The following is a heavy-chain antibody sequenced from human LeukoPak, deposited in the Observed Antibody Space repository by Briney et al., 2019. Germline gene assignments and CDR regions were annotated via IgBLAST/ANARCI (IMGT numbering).Heavy chain of an antibody. J-gene: IGHJ4*02. CDR2: IKEDGTET. Sequence: GGSLRLSCAASGFMFSSNWMSWVRLAPGKGLEWVANIKEDGTETYYVDSVKGRFTISRDNAKNSLYSQMNSLRAEDTAVYYCAKEGRSLQTYWGQGTLVTVSS. V-gene: IGHV3-7*03. CDR3: AKEGRSLQTY. CDR1: GFMFSSNW. D-gene: IGHD5-24*01.